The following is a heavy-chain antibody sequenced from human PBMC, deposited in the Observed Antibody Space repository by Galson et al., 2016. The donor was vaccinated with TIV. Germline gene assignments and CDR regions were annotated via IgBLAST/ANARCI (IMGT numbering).Heavy chain of an antibody. D-gene: IGHD3-10*01. CDR1: GYTFTGYY. V-gene: IGHV1-2*02. J-gene: IGHJ2*01. CDR3: AKDSGSYFSYWYFDL. Sequence: SVKVSCKASGYTFTGYYMHWVRQAPGQGLEWMGWINPNSGDTNYAQNFQDRVTMTMNTLYLQMNSLRAEDTAVYYCAKDSGSYFSYWYFDLWGRGTLVTVSS. CDR2: INPNSGDT.